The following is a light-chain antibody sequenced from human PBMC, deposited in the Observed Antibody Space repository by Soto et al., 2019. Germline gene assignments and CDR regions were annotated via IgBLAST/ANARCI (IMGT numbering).Light chain of an antibody. CDR3: QSYDNSRSGSNV. CDR1: SSNIGAHYD. J-gene: IGLJ1*01. V-gene: IGLV1-40*01. Sequence: QSVLTQPPSVSGAPGQRVTISCTGSSSNIGAHYDVHWYQQLPGTAPKLLIYGNSNRPSGVPDRFSGSKSGTSASLAITGLQAEDEADYYCQSYDNSRSGSNVFGTGTKLTVL. CDR2: GNS.